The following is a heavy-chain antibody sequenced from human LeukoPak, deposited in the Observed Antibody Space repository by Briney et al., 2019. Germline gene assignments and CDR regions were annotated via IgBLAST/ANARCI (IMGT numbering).Heavy chain of an antibody. J-gene: IGHJ4*02. V-gene: IGHV3-43*02. CDR1: GFTFDDYA. D-gene: IGHD6-13*01. CDR3: AKDFSQQLVPGY. Sequence: PGGSLRLSCAASGFTFDDYAMHWVRQAPGKGLEGVSLISGDGGSTYYADSVKGRFTISRDNSKNSLYLQMNSLRTEDTALYYCAKDFSQQLVPGYWGQGTLVTVSS. CDR2: ISGDGGST.